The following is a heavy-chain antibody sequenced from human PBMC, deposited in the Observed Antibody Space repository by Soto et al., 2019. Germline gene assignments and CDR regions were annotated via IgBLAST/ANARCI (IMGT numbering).Heavy chain of an antibody. D-gene: IGHD3-16*01. CDR3: VTEYYQTDDYHKID. CDR1: GASVGSRAHH. J-gene: IGHJ1*01. Sequence: QVQLQESGPGLLRPSETLSLTCAVSGASVGSRAHHSSWIRQTPGKGLEWIAYVHYSGDTKSNPSLQSRVTISMDRSRNLLPLWLSSMTAADTAIYYCVTEYYQTDDYHKIDWGQGTLVTVSS. CDR2: VHYSGDT. V-gene: IGHV4-61*08.